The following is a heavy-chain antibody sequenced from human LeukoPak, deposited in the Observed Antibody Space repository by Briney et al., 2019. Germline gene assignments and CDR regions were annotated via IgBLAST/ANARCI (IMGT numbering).Heavy chain of an antibody. J-gene: IGHJ4*02. D-gene: IGHD3-10*01. CDR2: INHSGST. V-gene: IGHV4-34*01. CDR1: GGSFSDYY. CDR3: ARGGALRHYYGSGIRKGYFDF. Sequence: SETLSLTCAVYGGSFSDYYWNWIRQPPGKGLEWIGQINHSGSTTYNPSLKSRVTISVDTSKNQFSLKLSSVTAADTAVYYCARGGALRHYYGSGIRKGYFDFWGQGTLVTVSS.